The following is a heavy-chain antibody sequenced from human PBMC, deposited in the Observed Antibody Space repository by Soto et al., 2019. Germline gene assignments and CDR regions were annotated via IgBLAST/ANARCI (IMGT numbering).Heavy chain of an antibody. CDR1: GFTFSSYG. Sequence: PGGSLRLSCAASGFTFSSYGMHWVRQAPGKGLEWVSVIWYDGSNKYYADSVKGRFTISRDNSKNTLYLQMNSLRAEDTAVYYCAKERAAAGDDILTAWGQGTLVTVSS. V-gene: IGHV3-33*06. J-gene: IGHJ5*02. D-gene: IGHD3-9*01. CDR3: AKERAAAGDDILTA. CDR2: IWYDGSNK.